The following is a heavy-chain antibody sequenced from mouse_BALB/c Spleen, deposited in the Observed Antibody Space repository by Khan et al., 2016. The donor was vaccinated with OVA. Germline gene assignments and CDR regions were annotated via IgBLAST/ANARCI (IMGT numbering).Heavy chain of an antibody. Sequence: EVQLQQSGPELVTPGASVKMSCKVSGYTFTSYVMHWVKQKPGQGLEWIGYIHPYTYDVKYNEKFKGKATLTSDKSSSTDYMELSSLTSEDSAVYYCVRALHYYGSSYEGFAYWGQGTLVTVSA. CDR3: VRALHYYGSSYEGFAY. V-gene: IGHV1S136*01. J-gene: IGHJ3*01. CDR2: IHPYTYDV. CDR1: GYTFTSYV. D-gene: IGHD1-1*01.